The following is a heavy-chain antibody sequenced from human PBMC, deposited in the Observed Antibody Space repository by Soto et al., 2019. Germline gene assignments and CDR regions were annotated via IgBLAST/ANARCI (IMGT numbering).Heavy chain of an antibody. V-gene: IGHV2-5*02. D-gene: IGHD6-6*01. J-gene: IGHJ5*02. CDR1: GFSLSTSGVG. Sequence: QITLKESGPTLVKPTQTLTLTCTFSGFSLSTSGVGVGWIRQPPGKALEWLALIYWDDDKRYSPSLKSRLTITKDTSQNQVVLTMTNMDPVDTATYYCAHSVDSSSSGDWTWFDPWGQGTLVTVSS. CDR2: IYWDDDK. CDR3: AHSVDSSSSGDWTWFDP.